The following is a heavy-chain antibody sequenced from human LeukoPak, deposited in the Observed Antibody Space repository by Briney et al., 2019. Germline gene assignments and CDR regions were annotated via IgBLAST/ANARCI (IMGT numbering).Heavy chain of an antibody. CDR2: IYYNGNT. J-gene: IGHJ3*02. Sequence: SETPSLTCTVSGGSISTYYWSWIRQPPGKGLERIGYIYYNGNTNYNPSLKSRLTISIDTSKNQFSLKLTSVTAADTALYHCARLGRPAAFDIWGQGTMVTVSS. V-gene: IGHV4-59*08. D-gene: IGHD3-16*01. CDR1: GGSISTYY. CDR3: ARLGRPAAFDI.